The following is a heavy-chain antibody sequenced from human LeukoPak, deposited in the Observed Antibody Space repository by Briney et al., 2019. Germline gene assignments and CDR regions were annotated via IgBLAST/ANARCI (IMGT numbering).Heavy chain of an antibody. CDR2: IYSGGNT. CDR1: GFTVSSNY. J-gene: IGHJ4*02. CDR3: AKGTTMIVVAGGVGY. D-gene: IGHD3-22*01. V-gene: IGHV3-53*01. Sequence: GGSLRLSCAASGFTVSSNYMTWVRQAPGKGLEWVSVIYSGGNTYYADSVKGRFTISRDNSKNTLYLQMNSLRAEDTAVYYCAKGTTMIVVAGGVGYWGQGTLVTVSS.